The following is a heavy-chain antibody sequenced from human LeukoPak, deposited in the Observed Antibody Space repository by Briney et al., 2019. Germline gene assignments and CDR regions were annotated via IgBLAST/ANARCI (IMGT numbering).Heavy chain of an antibody. CDR3: ARVSCSSTSCYAYDY. CDR1: GGSISSYS. V-gene: IGHV4-59*12. J-gene: IGHJ4*02. D-gene: IGHD2-2*01. Sequence: SETLSLTCTVSGGSISSYSWSWVRQPPGKGLEWIAYMSYSGTTNYNPSLKSRVTMSVDTSKNQFSLKLSSVTAADTAVYYCARVSCSSTSCYAYDYWGQGTLVTVSS. CDR2: MSYSGTT.